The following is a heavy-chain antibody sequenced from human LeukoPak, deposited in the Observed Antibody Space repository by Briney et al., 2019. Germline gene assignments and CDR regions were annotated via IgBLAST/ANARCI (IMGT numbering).Heavy chain of an antibody. CDR1: GFTFSSYW. D-gene: IGHD5-24*01. Sequence: TGGSLRLSCAASGFTFSSYWMHWVRQVPGNGLVWVSRINTDGSITTYADSVKGRFTISRGNAKNTLYLQMNSLRAEDTAVYYCARIREMTTITGAFDIWGQGTMVTVSS. J-gene: IGHJ3*02. V-gene: IGHV3-74*03. CDR2: INTDGSIT. CDR3: ARIREMTTITGAFDI.